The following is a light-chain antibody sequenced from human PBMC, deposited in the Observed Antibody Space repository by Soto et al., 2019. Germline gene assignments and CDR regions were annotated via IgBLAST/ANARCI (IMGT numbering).Light chain of an antibody. CDR3: QKYCSSPQP. V-gene: IGKV3-20*01. J-gene: IGKJ1*01. CDR1: QSVRSNN. CDR2: GAY. Sequence: EMVLTQSPGTLSLSPGERATLSCRSSQSVRSNNLARYQQKPGQAPRLLIYGAYIRSPGISDRFSGSGSGTDFPLTTSILGPEDFAVYCCQKYCSSPQPFGQGTKVEI.